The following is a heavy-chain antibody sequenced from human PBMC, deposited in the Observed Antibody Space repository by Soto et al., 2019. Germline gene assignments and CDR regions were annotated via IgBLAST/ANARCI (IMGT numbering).Heavy chain of an antibody. J-gene: IGHJ6*02. CDR3: ARGGRIVDTGIGYYYYHAMDF. V-gene: IGHV1-46*01. CDR2: FNPTGDTA. D-gene: IGHD5-18*01. CDR1: GYTFTSYY. Sequence: QVQLVQSGAEGKKPGASVKASCKASGYTFTSYYIHWVRQAPGQGLEWMGIFNPTGDTASYAQKLQGRVTMTRDTSTGTAYMELGSLRSEDTAVYYCARGGRIVDTGIGYYYYHAMDFWGQGTTVTVS.